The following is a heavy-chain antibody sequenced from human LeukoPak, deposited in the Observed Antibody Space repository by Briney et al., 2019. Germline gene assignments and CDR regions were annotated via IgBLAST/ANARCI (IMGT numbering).Heavy chain of an antibody. V-gene: IGHV1-8*03. CDR1: GYTFTSYD. CDR2: MNPNSGNT. D-gene: IGHD3-9*01. J-gene: IGHJ6*03. Sequence: ASVKVSCKASGYTFTSYDINWVRQATGQGLEWMGWMNPNSGNTGYAQKFQGGVTITRNTSISTAYMELSSLRSEDTAVYYCARARTITIFPLRGQDNYYYYMDVWGKGTTVTVSS. CDR3: ARARTITIFPLRGQDNYYYYMDV.